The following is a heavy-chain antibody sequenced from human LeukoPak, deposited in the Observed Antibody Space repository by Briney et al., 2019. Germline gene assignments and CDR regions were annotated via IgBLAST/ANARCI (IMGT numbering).Heavy chain of an antibody. J-gene: IGHJ3*02. Sequence: GRSLRLSCAASGFTFYDYAMHWVRQAPGKGLEWVSGISWTSGSIGYADSVKGRFTISRDNAKNSLYLQMNSLRAEDMALYYCAKDEFVASDFTGAFDIWGQGTMVTVSS. CDR3: AKDEFVASDFTGAFDI. CDR1: GFTFYDYA. CDR2: ISWTSGSI. V-gene: IGHV3-9*03. D-gene: IGHD2-8*02.